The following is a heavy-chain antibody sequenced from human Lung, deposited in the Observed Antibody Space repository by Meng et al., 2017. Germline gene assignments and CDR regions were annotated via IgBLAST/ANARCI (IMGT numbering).Heavy chain of an antibody. Sequence: QGQFQESGPGLVKPSGTLSLTCAVFGGSISSRNWWSWVRQSPGKGLEWIGEIYHSGRTNYNPSLESRATISVDTSQNNLSLKLSSVTAADSAVYYCARGPTTMAHDFDYWGQGTLVTVSS. CDR1: GGSISSRNW. J-gene: IGHJ4*02. CDR2: IYHSGRT. CDR3: ARGPTTMAHDFDY. V-gene: IGHV4-4*02. D-gene: IGHD4-11*01.